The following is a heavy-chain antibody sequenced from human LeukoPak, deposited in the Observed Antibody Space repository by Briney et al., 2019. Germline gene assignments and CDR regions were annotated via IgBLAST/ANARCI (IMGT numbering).Heavy chain of an antibody. Sequence: SETLSLTCIVSGDSISSSNYYWGWIRQPPGKGLEWIGNIYYSGSTYLNPSLKSRVTLSADTSKNQFSLKLSSVTAADTAVYYCARLFSAAAGNRGDWGQGTLVTDSS. CDR1: GDSISSSNYY. CDR3: ARLFSAAAGNRGD. CDR2: IYYSGST. V-gene: IGHV4-39*01. D-gene: IGHD6-13*01. J-gene: IGHJ4*02.